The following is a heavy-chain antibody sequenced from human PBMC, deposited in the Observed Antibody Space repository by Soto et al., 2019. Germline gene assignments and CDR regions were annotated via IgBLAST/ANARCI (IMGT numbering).Heavy chain of an antibody. J-gene: IGHJ4*02. CDR3: AKDPRTNKDFWGGYSVPDYFDY. CDR2: ISFDGSFT. D-gene: IGHD3-3*01. CDR1: GFTFSNYG. V-gene: IGHV3-30*18. Sequence: QMDLVESGGGVVQPGRSLRLSCIVSGFTFSNYGMHWVRQAPGRGLEWVAVISFDGSFTYYADSVEDRVTIARDTSKNTRYLQMNSLKPEDTAVYYCAKDPRTNKDFWGGYSVPDYFDYWGQGTRVTVSS.